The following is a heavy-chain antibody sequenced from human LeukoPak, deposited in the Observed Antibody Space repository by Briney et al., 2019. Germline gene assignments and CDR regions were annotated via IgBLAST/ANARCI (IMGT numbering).Heavy chain of an antibody. CDR1: GDSISSGGYS. V-gene: IGHV4-30-2*01. J-gene: IGHJ5*02. CDR2: IYHSGST. D-gene: IGHD4-17*01. CDR3: ARDDYGDHGVWFDP. Sequence: SETLSLTCTVSGDSISSGGYSWSWIRQPPGKGLEWIGYIYHSGSTYYNPSLKSRVTISVDRSKNQFSLKLSSVTAADTAVYYCARDDYGDHGVWFDPWGQGTLVTVSS.